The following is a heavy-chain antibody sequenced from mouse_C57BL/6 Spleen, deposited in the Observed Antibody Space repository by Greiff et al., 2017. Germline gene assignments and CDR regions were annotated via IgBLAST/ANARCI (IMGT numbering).Heavy chain of an antibody. J-gene: IGHJ3*01. V-gene: IGHV1-15*01. Sequence: QVQLKESGAELVRPGASVTLSCKASGYTFTDYEMHWVKQTPVHGLEWIGAIDPETGGTAYNQKFKGKAILTADKSSSTAYLELSSLTSEDSAVYYCTRWGATVWFAYWGQGTLVTVSA. CDR3: TRWGATVWFAY. D-gene: IGHD1-1*01. CDR2: IDPETGGT. CDR1: GYTFTDYE.